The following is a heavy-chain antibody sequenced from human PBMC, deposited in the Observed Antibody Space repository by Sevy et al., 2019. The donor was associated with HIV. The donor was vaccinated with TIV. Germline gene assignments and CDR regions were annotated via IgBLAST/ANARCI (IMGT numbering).Heavy chain of an antibody. Sequence: GESLKISCAASGFTFSSYAMHWVRQAPGKGLEWVAVISYDGSNKYYADSVKGRFTISRDNSKNTVYLQMNSLRAEDTAVYYCARDKGRITMVRGNAFDIWGQGTMVTVSS. J-gene: IGHJ3*02. CDR2: ISYDGSNK. CDR3: ARDKGRITMVRGNAFDI. CDR1: GFTFSSYA. D-gene: IGHD3-10*01. V-gene: IGHV3-30-3*01.